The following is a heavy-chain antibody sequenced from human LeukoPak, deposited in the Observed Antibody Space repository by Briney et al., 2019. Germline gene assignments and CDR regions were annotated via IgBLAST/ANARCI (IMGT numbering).Heavy chain of an antibody. Sequence: ASVKVSCKASGYTFTDYYIHWVRQAPGQGLEWMGWINPNRGGTNYAQKFQGRVTVTSDTSISTADMELSRLRSDDTAVYYCARGGTYYYDNSGYSREYYFDYWAREPWSPSPQ. J-gene: IGHJ4*02. CDR3: ARGGTYYYDNSGYSREYYFDY. CDR2: INPNRGGT. D-gene: IGHD3-22*01. V-gene: IGHV1-2*02. CDR1: GYTFTDYY.